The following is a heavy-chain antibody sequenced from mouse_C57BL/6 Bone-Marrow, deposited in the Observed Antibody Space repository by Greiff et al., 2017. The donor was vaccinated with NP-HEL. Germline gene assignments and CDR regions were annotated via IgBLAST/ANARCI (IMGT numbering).Heavy chain of an antibody. CDR1: GFTFSDYS. CDR2: INYDGSST. CDR3: AREGGLRRRTYAMDY. V-gene: IGHV5-16*01. D-gene: IGHD2-4*01. J-gene: IGHJ4*01. Sequence: EVKLVESEGGLVQPGSSMKLSCTASGFTFSDYSMAWVRQVPEKGLEWVANINYDGSSTYYLDSLKSRFIISRDNAKNILYLQMSSLESEDTATYYCAREGGLRRRTYAMDYWGQGTSVTVSS.